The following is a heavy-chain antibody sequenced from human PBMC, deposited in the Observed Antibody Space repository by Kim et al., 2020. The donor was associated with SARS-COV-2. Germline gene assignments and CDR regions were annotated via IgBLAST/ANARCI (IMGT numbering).Heavy chain of an antibody. V-gene: IGHV4-59*13. CDR1: GGSISSYY. CDR2: IYYSGST. Sequence: SETLSLTCTVSGGSISSYYWSWIRQPPGKGLEWIGYIYYSGSTNYNPSLKSRVTISVDTSKNQFSLKLSSVTAADTAVYYCARGSRGYSYGTLGYWGQGTLVTVSS. CDR3: ARGSRGYSYGTLGY. J-gene: IGHJ4*02. D-gene: IGHD5-18*01.